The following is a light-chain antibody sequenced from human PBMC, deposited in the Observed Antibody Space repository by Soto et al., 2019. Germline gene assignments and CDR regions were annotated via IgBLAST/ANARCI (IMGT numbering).Light chain of an antibody. CDR1: QSINDW. J-gene: IGKJ1*01. Sequence: DIQMTQSPSTLSASVGDRVTITCRASQSINDWLAWYQQKPGKAPKLLIYKSSNLQSGVPSRFSGSGSGTEFTLTISSLQPDDFATYDCQQYYSYSTFGQGTKVEVK. CDR2: KSS. V-gene: IGKV1-5*03. CDR3: QQYYSYST.